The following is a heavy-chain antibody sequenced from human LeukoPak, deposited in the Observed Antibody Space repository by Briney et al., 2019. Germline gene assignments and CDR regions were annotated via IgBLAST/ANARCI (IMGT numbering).Heavy chain of an antibody. V-gene: IGHV4-4*07. J-gene: IGHJ4*02. Sequence: SETLSLTCTVSGYSISSGYYWGWIRQPAGKGLEWIGRIYTSGSTNYNPSLKSRVTMSVDTSKNQFSLKLSSVTAADTAVYYCAREVAAAGTYYFDYWGQGTLVTVSS. CDR3: AREVAAAGTYYFDY. CDR2: IYTSGST. D-gene: IGHD6-13*01. CDR1: GYSISSGYY.